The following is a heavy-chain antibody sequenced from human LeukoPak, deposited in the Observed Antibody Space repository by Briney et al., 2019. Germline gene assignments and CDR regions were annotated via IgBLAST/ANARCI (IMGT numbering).Heavy chain of an antibody. V-gene: IGHV3-23*01. CDR3: AKRLPYYFDY. CDR2: ISGSGGST. CDR1: GFTFTTYA. D-gene: IGHD4-11*01. J-gene: IGHJ4*02. Sequence: HPGGSLRLSCAASGFTFTTYAMTWVRQAPGKGLEWVSDISGSGGSTYYADSVKGRFTISRDNPKNTLYLHMNSLRAEDTAVYYCAKRLPYYFDYWGQGTLVTVSS.